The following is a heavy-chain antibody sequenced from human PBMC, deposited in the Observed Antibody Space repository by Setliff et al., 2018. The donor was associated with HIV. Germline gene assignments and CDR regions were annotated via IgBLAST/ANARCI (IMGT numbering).Heavy chain of an antibody. Sequence: ASVKVSCKASGYTFTSYIHWVRQAPGQGLECMGMINPSGGGTSYAQKFQGRVTITADESTSTAYMKLSSLRSEDTAVYYCARVGNYYESSGYFTGYFQYWGQGTLVTVSS. CDR3: ARVGNYYESSGYFTGYFQY. V-gene: IGHV1-46*01. J-gene: IGHJ1*01. CDR1: GYTFTSY. D-gene: IGHD3-22*01. CDR2: INPSGGGT.